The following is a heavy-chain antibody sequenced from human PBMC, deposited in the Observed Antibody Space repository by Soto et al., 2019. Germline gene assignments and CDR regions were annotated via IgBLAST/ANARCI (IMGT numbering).Heavy chain of an antibody. D-gene: IGHD2-15*01. CDR1: GFTFGNYA. V-gene: IGHV3-23*01. CDR2: ITGIDGRT. CDR3: AKDRGPYCSGGICYPPSWFDP. J-gene: IGHJ5*02. Sequence: GGSLRLSCVGSGFTFGNYAMSWVRQAPGKGLEWVSSITGIDGRTYYADSVKGRFTVSRDNPKNTLYLQMNNLRAEDTAMFYCAKDRGPYCSGGICYPPSWFDPWGQGTQVTVSS.